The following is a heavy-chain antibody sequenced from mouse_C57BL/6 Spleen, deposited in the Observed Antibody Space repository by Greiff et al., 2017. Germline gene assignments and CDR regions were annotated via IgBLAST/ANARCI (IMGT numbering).Heavy chain of an antibody. CDR1: GYTFTGYW. CDR2: ILPGSGST. V-gene: IGHV1-9*01. Sequence: VKLQESGAELMKPGASVKLSCKATGYTFTGYWIEWVKQRPGHGLEWIGEILPGSGSTNYNEKFKGKATFTADTSSNTAYMQLSSLTTEDSAIYYCARGRTTVVATDWYFDVWGTGTTVTVSS. D-gene: IGHD1-1*01. CDR3: ARGRTTVVATDWYFDV. J-gene: IGHJ1*03.